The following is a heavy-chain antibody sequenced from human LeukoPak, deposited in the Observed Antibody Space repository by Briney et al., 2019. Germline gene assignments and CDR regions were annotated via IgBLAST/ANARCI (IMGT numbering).Heavy chain of an antibody. CDR3: ARARDYDSSAYPPDY. V-gene: IGHV1-46*01. D-gene: IGHD3-22*01. Sequence: ASVNVSCKASGYTFTGYYMHWVRQAPGQGLEWMGIINPSGGSTSYAQKFQGRVTMTRDTSTSTVYMELSSLRSEDTAVCYCARARDYDSSAYPPDYWGQGTLVTVSS. CDR1: GYTFTGYY. CDR2: INPSGGST. J-gene: IGHJ4*02.